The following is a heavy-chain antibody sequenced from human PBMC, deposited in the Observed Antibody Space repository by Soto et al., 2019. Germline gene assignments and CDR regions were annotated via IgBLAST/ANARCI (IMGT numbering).Heavy chain of an antibody. CDR1: GFTFSSYG. CDR2: ISYDGSNK. D-gene: IGHD6-13*01. Sequence: GGSLRLSCAASGFTFSSYGMHWVRQAPGKGLEWVAVISYDGSNKYYADSVKGRFTISRDNSKNTLYLQMNSLRAEDTAVYYCAKDGSSWTGDAFDIWGQGTMVTVSS. J-gene: IGHJ3*02. CDR3: AKDGSSWTGDAFDI. V-gene: IGHV3-30*18.